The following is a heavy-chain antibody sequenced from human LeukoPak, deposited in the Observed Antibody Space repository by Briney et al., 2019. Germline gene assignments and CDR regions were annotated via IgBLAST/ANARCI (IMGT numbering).Heavy chain of an antibody. CDR2: IYYSGST. D-gene: IGHD1-26*01. V-gene: IGHV4-31*03. CDR3: ARAYSGSYHLPDN. Sequence: SQTLSLTCTVSGGSISSGGYYWSWIRQHPGKGLEWIGYIYYSGSTCYNPSLKSRVTISVDTSKNQFSLKLSSVTAADTAVYYCARAYSGSYHLPDNWGQGTLVTVSS. CDR1: GGSISSGGYY. J-gene: IGHJ4*02.